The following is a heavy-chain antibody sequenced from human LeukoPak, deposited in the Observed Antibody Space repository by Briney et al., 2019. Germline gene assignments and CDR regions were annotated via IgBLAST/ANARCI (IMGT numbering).Heavy chain of an antibody. Sequence: ASVKVSCKASGYTFTSYGISWVRQAPGQGLEWMGWIGAYNGNTNYAQKLQGRVTMTTDTSTSTAYMELRSLRSDDTAVYYCARDPTVTTDLGAFDIWGQGTMVTVSS. J-gene: IGHJ3*02. CDR3: ARDPTVTTDLGAFDI. CDR2: IGAYNGNT. CDR1: GYTFTSYG. D-gene: IGHD4-17*01. V-gene: IGHV1-18*04.